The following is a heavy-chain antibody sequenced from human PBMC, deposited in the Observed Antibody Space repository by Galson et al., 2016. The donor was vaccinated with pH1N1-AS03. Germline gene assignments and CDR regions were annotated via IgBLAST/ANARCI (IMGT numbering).Heavy chain of an antibody. D-gene: IGHD3-3*01. CDR2: ISSDASGT. V-gene: IGHV3-64*01. Sequence: SLRLSCAASGFTFSDYAMHWVRQAPGKGLEYVSAISSDASGTYYANSVKGRFTISRDNSKNTVYLQMGSLSAEDMAVYYCARRRSYYDFWSGYSDYWGQGTLVTVSS. CDR1: GFTFSDYA. CDR3: ARRRSYYDFWSGYSDY. J-gene: IGHJ4*02.